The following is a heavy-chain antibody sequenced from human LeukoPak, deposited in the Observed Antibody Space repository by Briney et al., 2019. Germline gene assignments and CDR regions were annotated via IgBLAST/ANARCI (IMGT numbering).Heavy chain of an antibody. V-gene: IGHV3-30*02. CDR3: ALPGIAAAGAAFDP. CDR1: EFTFSSYG. CDR2: IRYDGSNK. Sequence: PGGSLRLSCAASEFTFSSYGMHWVRQAPGKGLEWVAFIRYDGSNKYYADSVKGRFTISRDNSKNTLYLQMNSLRAEDTAVYYCALPGIAAAGAAFDPWGQGTLVTVSS. D-gene: IGHD6-13*01. J-gene: IGHJ5*02.